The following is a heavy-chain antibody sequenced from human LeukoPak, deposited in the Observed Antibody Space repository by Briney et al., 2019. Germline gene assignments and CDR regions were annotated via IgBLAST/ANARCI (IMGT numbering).Heavy chain of an antibody. Sequence: GGSLRLSCAASGFTFSSYEMHWVRQAPGKGLEWVSYISSSGSTIYYADSVKGRFTISRDNAKNTLYLQMSSLRAEDTALYYCAKHGYCSGISCFFDFWGQGTLVTVSS. D-gene: IGHD2-2*03. V-gene: IGHV3-48*03. CDR3: AKHGYCSGISCFFDF. CDR2: ISSSGSTI. CDR1: GFTFSSYE. J-gene: IGHJ4*02.